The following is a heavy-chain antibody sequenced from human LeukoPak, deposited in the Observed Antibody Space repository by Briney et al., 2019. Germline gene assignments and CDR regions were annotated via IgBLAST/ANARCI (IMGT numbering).Heavy chain of an antibody. CDR2: INPKNGDT. CDR1: GYTFTAYY. CDR3: AREGRSNYVRDWFDP. J-gene: IGHJ5*02. Sequence: ATVKVSCKASGYTFTAYYIHWVRQAPGQGLEWMGRINPKNGDTNYAQKFQGRVTMTRDTSINTAYMELSRLRSDDTAVYYCAREGRSNYVRDWFDPWGQGTLVTVSS. D-gene: IGHD4-11*01. V-gene: IGHV1-2*06.